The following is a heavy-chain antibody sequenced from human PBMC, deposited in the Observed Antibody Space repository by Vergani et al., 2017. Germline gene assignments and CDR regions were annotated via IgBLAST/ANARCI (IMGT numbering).Heavy chain of an antibody. CDR1: GITFWKFG. Sequence: VQLVESGGGVVQPGSSLRLSCEASGITFWKFGMHWVRQGPGKGLEWVSTLSASDRRTHYADSVKGRFTISRDNSKNTLFLHMNSLRPEDTAVYYCAKVGRSEVAGTFGAFDIWGQGTMVTVSS. CDR3: AKVGRSEVAGTFGAFDI. CDR2: LSASDRRT. D-gene: IGHD6-19*01. V-gene: IGHV3-23*04. J-gene: IGHJ3*02.